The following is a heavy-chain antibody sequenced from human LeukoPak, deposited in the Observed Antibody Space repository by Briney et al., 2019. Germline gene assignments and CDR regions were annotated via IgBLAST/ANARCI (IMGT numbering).Heavy chain of an antibody. V-gene: IGHV3-53*01. D-gene: IGHD6-19*01. J-gene: IGHJ4*02. Sequence: PGGSLRLSCAASGFTGSSNYMSWLRQAPGVGVAWVSVISRGVNTYYADSVKGRFTISRDNSKNTLYLQMNSLRAEDTAVYYCARNNSGWYYFDSWGQGTLVTVSS. CDR1: GFTGSSNY. CDR3: ARNNSGWYYFDS. CDR2: ISRGVNT.